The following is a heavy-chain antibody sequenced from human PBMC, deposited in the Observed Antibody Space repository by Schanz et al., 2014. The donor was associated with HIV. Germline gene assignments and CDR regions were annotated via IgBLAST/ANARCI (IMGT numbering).Heavy chain of an antibody. CDR3: AKPEYDSSGNSQSHFDY. V-gene: IGHV3-23*04. CDR2: ISESGGRT. CDR1: RFTFGDYA. Sequence: EVHLVESGGGLVKPGRSLRLSCAASRFTFGDYAMSWVRQAPGKGLEWVSSISESGGRTYYADSVNGRFTISRDNSKNTLYLQMTTLRTEDTAVYYCAKPEYDSSGNSQSHFDYWGQGTLVTVSS. J-gene: IGHJ4*02. D-gene: IGHD3-22*01.